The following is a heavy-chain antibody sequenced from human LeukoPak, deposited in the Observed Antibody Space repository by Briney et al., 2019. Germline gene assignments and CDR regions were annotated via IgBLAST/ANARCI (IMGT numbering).Heavy chain of an antibody. CDR1: GFTFTSYA. Sequence: GSLRLSCAASGFTFTSYAMSWIRQPPGKGLEWIGSIYYSGSTYYNPSLKSRVTISVDTSKNQFSLKLSSVTAADTAVYYCARVRLTLKAFDIWGQGTMVTVSS. J-gene: IGHJ3*02. CDR2: IYYSGST. CDR3: ARVRLTLKAFDI. D-gene: IGHD3-9*01. V-gene: IGHV4-39*07.